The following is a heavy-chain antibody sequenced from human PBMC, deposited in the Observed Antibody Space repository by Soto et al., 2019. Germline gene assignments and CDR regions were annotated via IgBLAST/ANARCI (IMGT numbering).Heavy chain of an antibody. CDR3: ASEGYNWNDPIDY. CDR1: GGTFSSYT. J-gene: IGHJ4*02. Sequence: ASVKVSFKASGGTFSSYTISWVRQAPGQGLEWMGRIIPILGIANYAQKFQGRVTITADKSTSTAYMELSSLRSEDTAVYYCASEGYNWNDPIDYWGQGTLVTVSS. CDR2: IIPILGIA. D-gene: IGHD1-20*01. V-gene: IGHV1-69*02.